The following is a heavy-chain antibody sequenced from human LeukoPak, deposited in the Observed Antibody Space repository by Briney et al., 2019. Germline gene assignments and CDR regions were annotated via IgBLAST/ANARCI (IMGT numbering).Heavy chain of an antibody. CDR3: ARGWRGDHFDF. CDR1: GDFMSTSY. CDR2: IYGSGST. D-gene: IGHD3-16*01. V-gene: IGHV4-59*01. Sequence: SGTLSLRCTVSGDFMSTSYWSWVRQPPGKGLEWIGYIYGSGSTTYNPSLQSRVTISGDTSKKQFSLKLSSVTAADTAVYYCARGWRGDHFDFWGQGILVTVSS. J-gene: IGHJ4*02.